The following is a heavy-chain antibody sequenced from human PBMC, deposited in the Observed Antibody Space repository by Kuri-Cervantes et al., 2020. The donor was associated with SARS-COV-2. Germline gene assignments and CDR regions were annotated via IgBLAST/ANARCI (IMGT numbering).Heavy chain of an antibody. CDR1: GGSISSSSDY. CDR3: ARNAPLVVYAIPDYYYYMDV. CDR2: IYYSGST. V-gene: IGHV4-39*01. J-gene: IGHJ6*03. Sequence: ESLKISCTVSGGSISSSSDYWGWIRQPPGKGLEWIGSIYYSGSTYYNPSLKSRVTISVDTSKNQFSLKLSSVTAADTAVYYCARNAPLVVYAIPDYYYYMDVWGKGTTVTVSS. D-gene: IGHD2-8*02.